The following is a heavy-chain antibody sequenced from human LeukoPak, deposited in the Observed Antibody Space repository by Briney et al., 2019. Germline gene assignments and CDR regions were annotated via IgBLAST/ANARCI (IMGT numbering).Heavy chain of an antibody. CDR2: ISYDGSNK. CDR1: GFTFSSYA. CDR3: AREDCSSTSCLWENWFDP. D-gene: IGHD2-2*01. J-gene: IGHJ5*02. Sequence: GGSLRLSCAASGFTFSSYAMHWVRQAPGKGLEWVAVISYDGSNKYHAESVKGRFTISRDNSKNTLYLQMNSLRAEDTAVYYCAREDCSSTSCLWENWFDPWGQGTLVTVSS. V-gene: IGHV3-30*03.